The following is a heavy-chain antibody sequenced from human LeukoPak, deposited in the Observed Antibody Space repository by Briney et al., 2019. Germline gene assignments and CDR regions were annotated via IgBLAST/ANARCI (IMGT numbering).Heavy chain of an antibody. CDR1: GYTFTSYG. Sequence: SVKVSCKASGYTFTSYGISWVRQAPGQGLEWMGGIIPIFGTANYAQKFQGRVTITTDESTSTAYMELSSLRSEDTAVYYCAREGSSGYYSNFDYWGQGTLVTVSS. D-gene: IGHD3-22*01. CDR3: AREGSSGYYSNFDY. V-gene: IGHV1-69*05. J-gene: IGHJ4*02. CDR2: IIPIFGTA.